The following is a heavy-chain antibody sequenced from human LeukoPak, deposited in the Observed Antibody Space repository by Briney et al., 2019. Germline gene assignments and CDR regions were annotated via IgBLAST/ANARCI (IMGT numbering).Heavy chain of an antibody. CDR3: ARERYCGGGSCYYFDY. CDR1: GFTVSSNY. D-gene: IGHD2-15*01. CDR2: IYSGGST. V-gene: IGHV3-53*01. Sequence: GGSLRLSCAASGFTVSSNYMSWVRQAPGKGLEWVSVIYSGGSTYYADSVKGRFTISRDNSKNTLYLQMNSLRAEDTAVYYCARERYCGGGSCYYFDYWGQGTLVTVSS. J-gene: IGHJ4*02.